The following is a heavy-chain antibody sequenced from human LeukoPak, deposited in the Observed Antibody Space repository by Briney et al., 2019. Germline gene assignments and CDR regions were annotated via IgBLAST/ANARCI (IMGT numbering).Heavy chain of an antibody. CDR1: GFTFSSYA. J-gene: IGHJ4*02. Sequence: RSLTLSCAASGFTFSSYAMSCVRQAPGKGLEWVSAIGGGGRNTYYEDSVKGRFTISRDNSKNALYLEMDSLGVEDTAVYYCAKIPFVGYGSDYFDDWGQGTLVTVCS. V-gene: IGHV3-23*01. CDR3: AKIPFVGYGSDYFDD. D-gene: IGHD3-10*01. CDR2: IGGGGRNT.